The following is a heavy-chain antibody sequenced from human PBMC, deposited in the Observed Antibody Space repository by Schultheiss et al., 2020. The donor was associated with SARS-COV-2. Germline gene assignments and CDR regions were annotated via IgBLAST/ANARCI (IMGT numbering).Heavy chain of an antibody. CDR1: GFTFSSYW. V-gene: IGHV3-7*01. CDR3: AREKYSGSYHDWFDP. Sequence: GGSLRLSCAASGFTFSSYWMSWVRQAPGKGLEWVANIKQDGSEKYYVDSVKGRFTISRDNAKNSLYLQMNSLRAEDTAVYYCAREKYSGSYHDWFDPWGQGTLVTVSS. J-gene: IGHJ5*02. CDR2: IKQDGSEK. D-gene: IGHD1-26*01.